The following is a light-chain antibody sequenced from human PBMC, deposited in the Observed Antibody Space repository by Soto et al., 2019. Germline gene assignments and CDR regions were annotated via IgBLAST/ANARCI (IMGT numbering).Light chain of an antibody. V-gene: IGKV3-11*01. Sequence: EIRVKQSPAALPVNQGERATLSCRASRSISTYLAWYQQKPGQAPRLLIYEALNRATGIPARFSGSGSGTDFTLTISSLEPEDFAVYYCQQRNIWPLTFGGGSNVDIK. CDR2: EAL. J-gene: IGKJ4*02. CDR1: RSISTY. CDR3: QQRNIWPLT.